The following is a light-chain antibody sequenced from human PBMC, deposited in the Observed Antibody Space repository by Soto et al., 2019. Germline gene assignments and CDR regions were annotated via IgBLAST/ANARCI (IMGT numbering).Light chain of an antibody. CDR3: QQYKKWPPPT. CDR2: GAS. CDR1: QSVSSA. J-gene: IGKJ4*01. V-gene: IGKV3-15*01. Sequence: EIVMTQSPATLSVSPGEGATLSCRASQSVSSALAWYLQKPGQTPRLLIYGASTRATGIPARFSGSGSETEFTLTISSLQSEDFAVYYCQQYKKWPPPTFGGGTKVDIK.